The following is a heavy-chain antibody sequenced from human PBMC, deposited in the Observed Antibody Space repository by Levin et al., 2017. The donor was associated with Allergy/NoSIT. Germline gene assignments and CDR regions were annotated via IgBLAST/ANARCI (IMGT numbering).Heavy chain of an antibody. CDR2: IIGSGGTT. D-gene: IGHD1-1*01. Sequence: GESLKISCAASGFTFNIYAMTWVRQAPGKGLEWVSAIIGSGGTTSYADSVKGRFTISRDNSKNTLYLQMNSLRADDTAVYYCAKAVSRQLAAPDSADYWGQGTLVTVSS. CDR3: AKAVSRQLAAPDSADY. J-gene: IGHJ4*02. V-gene: IGHV3-23*01. CDR1: GFTFNIYA.